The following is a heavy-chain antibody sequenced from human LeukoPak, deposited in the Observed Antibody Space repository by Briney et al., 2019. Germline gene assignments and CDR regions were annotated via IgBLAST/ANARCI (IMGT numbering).Heavy chain of an antibody. CDR1: GFTFDDYA. V-gene: IGHV3-9*01. CDR3: AKDRTYGSAQGGSDI. CDR2: ISWHSRSL. J-gene: IGHJ3*02. D-gene: IGHD3-10*01. Sequence: GGSLRLSCVDSGFTFDDYAMHWVRQAPGKGLEWVSGISWHSRSLGYADSVKGRFTISRDNAKNSLYLQMNSLRAEDTALYYCAKDRTYGSAQGGSDIWGQGTMVTVFS.